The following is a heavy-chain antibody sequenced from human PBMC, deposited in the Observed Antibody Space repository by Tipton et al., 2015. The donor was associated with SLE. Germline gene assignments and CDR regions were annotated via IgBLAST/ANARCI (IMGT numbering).Heavy chain of an antibody. Sequence: TLSLTCIVSGYSISSGYYWAWIRQPPGKGLEWIGCIYHSGSTYYNPSLKSRVTISVDTSKNQFSLKLSSVTAADTAVYYCARGSYYFDYWGQGTLVTVSS. CDR1: GYSISSGYY. J-gene: IGHJ4*02. CDR2: IYHSGST. CDR3: ARGSYYFDY. V-gene: IGHV4-38-2*02.